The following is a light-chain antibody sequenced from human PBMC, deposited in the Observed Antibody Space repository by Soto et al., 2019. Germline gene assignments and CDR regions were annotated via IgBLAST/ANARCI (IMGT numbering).Light chain of an antibody. CDR1: QSISSW. V-gene: IGKV1-39*01. CDR2: AAS. J-gene: IGKJ1*01. CDR3: QQSYISPPP. Sequence: IEVTQYKSSLSASVGDRVTITCRASQSISSWLAWYQQKPGKAPKLLIFAASSLQSGVPSRFSGSRSGPDFTLTISSLQPEDFATYYCQQSYISPPPFGQ.